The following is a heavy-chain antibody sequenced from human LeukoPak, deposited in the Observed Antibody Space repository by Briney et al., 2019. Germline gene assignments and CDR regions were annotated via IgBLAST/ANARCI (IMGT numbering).Heavy chain of an antibody. CDR1: GFTFSTYA. D-gene: IGHD2-2*01. V-gene: IGHV3-23*01. J-gene: IGHJ5*02. Sequence: QSGGSLRLSCAASGFTFSTYAMSWVRQAPGKGLEWVSAISGSGGTTYYADSVKGRFTISRDNSKNTLHLQMNSLRADDTAVYYCAKEPREYCSSTSCPNWLDPWGQGTLVTVSS. CDR3: AKEPREYCSSTSCPNWLDP. CDR2: ISGSGGTT.